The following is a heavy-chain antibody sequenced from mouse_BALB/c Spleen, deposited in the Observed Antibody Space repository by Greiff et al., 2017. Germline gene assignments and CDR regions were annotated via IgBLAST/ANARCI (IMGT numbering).Heavy chain of an antibody. Sequence: VQLQQSGPDLVKPSQSLSLTCTVTGFSITSDYAWYWIRQFAGNKLEWMGYISYSGSTSYNPSLKSRISITRDTSKNQFFLQLNSVTTEDTATCYCARDYGKYFDYWGQGTTLTVAS. CDR3: ARDYGKYFDY. D-gene: IGHD2-1*01. V-gene: IGHV3-2*02. CDR1: GFSITSDYA. J-gene: IGHJ2*01. CDR2: ISYSGST.